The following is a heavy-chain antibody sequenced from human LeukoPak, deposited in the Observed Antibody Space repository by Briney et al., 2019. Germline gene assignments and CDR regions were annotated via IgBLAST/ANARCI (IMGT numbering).Heavy chain of an antibody. V-gene: IGHV4-39*01. CDR2: IYYSGST. CDR1: GDSITSSSYY. D-gene: IGHD3-9*01. J-gene: IGHJ4*02. Sequence: SETLSLTCTVSGDSITSSSYYWGWIRQPPGKGLEWIGSIYYSGSTYYTPSLKSRVIISVDTSKNQFSLKLSSVTAADTAVYYCARRYFDWYFDYWGQGTLVTVSS. CDR3: ARRYFDWYFDY.